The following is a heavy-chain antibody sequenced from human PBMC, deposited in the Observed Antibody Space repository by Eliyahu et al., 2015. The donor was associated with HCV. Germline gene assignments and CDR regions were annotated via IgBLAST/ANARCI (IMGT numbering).Heavy chain of an antibody. J-gene: IGHJ4*02. D-gene: IGHD2-15*01. V-gene: IGHV3-11*01. Sequence: QVQLVESGGGLVKPGGSLRLSCXASGFTFDNYYMNWXRQAPGKGXEWVSYXSSSGKTIYYADSVKGRFTISRDNAKNSLYLQMNSLRADDTAVYYCAREAEIVVVQPATPDYWGQGTLVTVSS. CDR2: XSSSGKTI. CDR3: AREAEIVVVQPATPDY. CDR1: GFTFDNYY.